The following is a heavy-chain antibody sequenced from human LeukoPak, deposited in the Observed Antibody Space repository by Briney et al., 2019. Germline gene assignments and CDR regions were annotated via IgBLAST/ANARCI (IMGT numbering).Heavy chain of an antibody. Sequence: SETLSLTCTVSGGSISGSSYYWGWIRQPPGKGLEWIGYIYHSGSTYYNPSLKSRVTISVDRSKNQFSLKLSSVTAADTAVYYCARGTPGSYSAFDYWGQGTLVTVSS. CDR2: IYHSGST. CDR1: GGSISGSSYY. D-gene: IGHD3-10*01. V-gene: IGHV4-39*07. CDR3: ARGTPGSYSAFDY. J-gene: IGHJ4*02.